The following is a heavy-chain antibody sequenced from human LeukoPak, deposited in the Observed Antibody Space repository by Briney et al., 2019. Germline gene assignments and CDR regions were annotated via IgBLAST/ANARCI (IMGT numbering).Heavy chain of an antibody. D-gene: IGHD6-13*01. J-gene: IGHJ5*02. V-gene: IGHV4-39*07. Sequence: SETLSLTCTVSGGSISSSSYYWGWIRQPPGKGLEWIGSIYYSGSTYYNPSLKSRVTISVDTSKNQFSLKLSSVTAADTAVYYCARDATGIAAADFGWFDPWGQGTLVTVSS. CDR3: ARDATGIAAADFGWFDP. CDR1: GGSISSSSYY. CDR2: IYYSGST.